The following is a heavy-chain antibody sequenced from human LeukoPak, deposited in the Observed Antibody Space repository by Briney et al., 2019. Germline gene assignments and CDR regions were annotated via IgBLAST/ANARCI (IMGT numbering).Heavy chain of an antibody. J-gene: IGHJ6*02. CDR2: ISTYNGNT. Sequence: GASVKVSCKASGYTFTSYGISWVRQAPGQGLEWLGWISTYNGNTNYAQKVQGRVTMTTDTSTSTAYMELRSLRSDDTAVYYCASSPTYYYYYGMDVWGQGTTVTVSS. V-gene: IGHV1-18*01. CDR1: GYTFTSYG. CDR3: ASSPTYYYYYGMDV.